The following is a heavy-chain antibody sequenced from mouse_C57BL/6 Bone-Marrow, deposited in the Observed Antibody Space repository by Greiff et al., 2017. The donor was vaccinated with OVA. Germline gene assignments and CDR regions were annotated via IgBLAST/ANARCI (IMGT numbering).Heavy chain of an antibody. Sequence: VKLMESGAELVRPGASVTLSCKASGYTFTDYEMHWVKQTPVHGLEWIGAIDPETGGTAYNQKFKGKAILTADKSSSTAYMELRSLTSEDSAVYYCTNYYGSSYEESYYFDYWGQGTTLTVSS. CDR1: GYTFTDYE. CDR3: TNYYGSSYEESYYFDY. CDR2: IDPETGGT. D-gene: IGHD1-1*01. V-gene: IGHV1-15*01. J-gene: IGHJ2*01.